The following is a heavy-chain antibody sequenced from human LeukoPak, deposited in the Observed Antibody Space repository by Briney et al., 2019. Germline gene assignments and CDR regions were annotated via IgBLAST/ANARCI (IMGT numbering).Heavy chain of an antibody. CDR3: AREGRYRYGYNEYHSYMDI. CDR1: GGSFSGHH. D-gene: IGHD5-24*01. CDR2: IYYSGST. Sequence: SETLSLTCAVYGGSFSGHHWNWIRQPPGKGLEWIGYIYYSGSTNYNPSLKSRVTISVDTSKNQFSLKLSSVTAAETAVYYCAREGRYRYGYNEYHSYMDIWGKETTVTVSS. J-gene: IGHJ6*03. V-gene: IGHV4-59*11.